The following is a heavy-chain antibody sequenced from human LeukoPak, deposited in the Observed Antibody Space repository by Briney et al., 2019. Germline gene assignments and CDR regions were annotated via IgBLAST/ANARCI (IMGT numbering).Heavy chain of an antibody. CDR1: GFTFANYA. D-gene: IGHD6-19*01. CDR2: ISDSGDKT. Sequence: GGSLRLSCAASGFTFANYAMNWVRQAPGRGLGWVATISDSGDKTYYADSVKGRFTISRDNPKNTLYLQMNSLRAEDTALYYCAKDQWLVPPQDAFDVWGQGSMVTVSS. CDR3: AKDQWLVPPQDAFDV. V-gene: IGHV3-23*01. J-gene: IGHJ3*01.